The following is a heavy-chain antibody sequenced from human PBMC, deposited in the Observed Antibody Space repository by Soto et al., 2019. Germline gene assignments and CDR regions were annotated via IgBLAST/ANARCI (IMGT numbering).Heavy chain of an antibody. CDR3: TRDRSRARPGSNYPDYCFDH. CDR1: GYTFTNYG. J-gene: IGHJ4*02. V-gene: IGHV1-3*01. CDR2: INGGNGNT. Sequence: ASVKGSCKTSGYTFTNYGIQWLRRAPGQRLEWMGWINGGNGNTESSQKFQGRVSFTRDTSASTANMELISLRSEDTAMYHCTRDRSRARPGSNYPDYCFDHWGPGTLVTVSS. D-gene: IGHD4-4*01.